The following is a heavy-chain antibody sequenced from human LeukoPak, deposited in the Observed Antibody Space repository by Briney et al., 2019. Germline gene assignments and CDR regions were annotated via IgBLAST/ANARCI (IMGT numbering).Heavy chain of an antibody. J-gene: IGHJ4*02. D-gene: IGHD3-3*01. CDR2: VRYDQSAT. CDR3: VKDQGECPGSRCYLRFLEY. Sequence: PGGSLRLSCAASGFNLSIYGMHWVRQAPGKGLEWGTFVRYDQSATVYADSVQGRFAISRDNSKNTVYLQMNSLRVEDTALYFCVKDQGECPGSRCYLRFLEYWGQGTLVIVSS. V-gene: IGHV3-30*02. CDR1: GFNLSIYG.